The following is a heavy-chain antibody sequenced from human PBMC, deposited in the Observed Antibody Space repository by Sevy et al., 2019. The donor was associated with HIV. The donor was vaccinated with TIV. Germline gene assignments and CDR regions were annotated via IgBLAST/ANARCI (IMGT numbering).Heavy chain of an antibody. CDR1: GIDFSIYS. Sequence: GGSLRLSCAASGIDFSIYSMSWVRQAPGKGLEWVSTLSFGCGKINYADSVKGRFTISRDNSKGSVYLQMNNMRVEDTAVYYCAREGCTKPHDYWGQGTLVTVSS. CDR2: LSFGCGKI. D-gene: IGHD2-8*01. CDR3: AREGCTKPHDY. V-gene: IGHV3-23*01. J-gene: IGHJ4*02.